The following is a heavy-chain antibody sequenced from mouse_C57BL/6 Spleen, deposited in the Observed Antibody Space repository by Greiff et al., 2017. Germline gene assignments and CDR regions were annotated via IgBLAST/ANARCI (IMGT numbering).Heavy chain of an antibody. CDR2: IDPSDSYT. J-gene: IGHJ2*01. CDR1: GYTFTSYW. Sequence: VQLQQPGAELVMPGASVKLSCKASGYTFTSYWMHWVKQRPGQGLEWIGEIDPSDSYTNYNQKFKGKSTLTVDKSSSTAYMQLSSLTSEDSAVYYCARKGYSNYPALDYWGQGTTLTVSS. D-gene: IGHD2-5*01. V-gene: IGHV1-69*01. CDR3: ARKGYSNYPALDY.